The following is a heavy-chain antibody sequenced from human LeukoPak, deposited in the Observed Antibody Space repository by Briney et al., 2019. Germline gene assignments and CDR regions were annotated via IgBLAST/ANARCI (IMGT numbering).Heavy chain of an antibody. V-gene: IGHV4-59*01. Sequence: SETLSLTCTVSGGSISSYYWSWIRQPPGKGLEWIGYIYYSGSTNYNPSLKSRVTISVDTSKNQFSLKLSSVTAADTAVYYCAREEGEWFGELFLPFNYWGQGTLVTVSS. CDR1: GGSISSYY. J-gene: IGHJ4*02. CDR2: IYYSGST. CDR3: AREEGEWFGELFLPFNY. D-gene: IGHD3-10*01.